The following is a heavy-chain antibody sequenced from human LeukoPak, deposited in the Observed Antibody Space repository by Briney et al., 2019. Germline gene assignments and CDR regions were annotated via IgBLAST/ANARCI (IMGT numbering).Heavy chain of an antibody. J-gene: IGHJ4*02. CDR2: IYSGGST. Sequence: GGSLRLSCAASGFTVSSNYMSWVRQAPGKGLEWVSVIYSGGSTYYADSAKGRFTISRDNSKNTLYLQMNSLRAEDTAVYYCAIGAWSSGGSSDYWGQGTLVTVSS. D-gene: IGHD2-15*01. CDR3: AIGAWSSGGSSDY. V-gene: IGHV3-66*01. CDR1: GFTVSSNY.